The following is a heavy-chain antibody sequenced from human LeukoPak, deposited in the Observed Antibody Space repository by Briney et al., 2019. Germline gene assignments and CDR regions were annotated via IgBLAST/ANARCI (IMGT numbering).Heavy chain of an antibody. CDR3: ARDLRYCRGNNCYSFFDY. D-gene: IGHD2-15*01. V-gene: IGHV3-53*01. Sequence: GGSLRLSCAASGFTVSSNYMSWVRQAPGKGLEWVSFIYSGGDTYYADSVKGRFTISRDNSKNTLYLQMHSLRAEDTAVYYCARDLRYCRGNNCYSFFDYWGQGTLVTVSS. CDR1: GFTVSSNY. J-gene: IGHJ4*02. CDR2: IYSGGDT.